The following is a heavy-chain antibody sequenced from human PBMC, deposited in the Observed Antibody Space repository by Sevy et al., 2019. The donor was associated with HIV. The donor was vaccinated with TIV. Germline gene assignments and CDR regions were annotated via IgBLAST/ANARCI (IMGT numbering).Heavy chain of an antibody. Sequence: GGSLRLSCAASGFTFSSYSMNWVRQAPGKGLEWVSSISSSSSYIYYADSVKGRFTISRDNAKNSLYLQMNSLRAEDTAVYYCTREGNDYIWGRYRIDYWGQGTMVTVSS. J-gene: IGHJ4*02. CDR2: ISSSSSYI. V-gene: IGHV3-21*06. D-gene: IGHD3-16*02. CDR1: GFTFSSYS. CDR3: TREGNDYIWGRYRIDY.